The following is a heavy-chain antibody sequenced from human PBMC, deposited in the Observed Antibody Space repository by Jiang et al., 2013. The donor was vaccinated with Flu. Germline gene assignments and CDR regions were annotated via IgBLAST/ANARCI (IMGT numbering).Heavy chain of an antibody. V-gene: IGHV4-59*08. D-gene: IGHD3-3*01. J-gene: IGHJ4*02. CDR1: SSYY. CDR3: ARLPAPHYDFWSGYSYYFDY. CDR2: LLQSGAT. Sequence: SSYYWSWIRQPPGKGLEWIGVYLLQSGATNYNPSLKSRVTISVDTSKNQFSLKLSSVTAADTAVYYCARLPAPHYDFWSGYSYYFDYWGQGTLVTVSS.